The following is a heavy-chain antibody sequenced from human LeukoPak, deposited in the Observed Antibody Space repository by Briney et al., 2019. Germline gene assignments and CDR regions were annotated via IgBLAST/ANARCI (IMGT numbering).Heavy chain of an antibody. D-gene: IGHD3-3*01. CDR3: ARRYDGFDY. CDR1: GFTFSSYG. Sequence: GGSLRLSCVASGFTFSSYGMHWVRQAPGRGLEWVAVISYDGSNKYYADSVKGRFSISRDNSKNTLYLQMNSLRAEDTAVYYCARRYDGFDYWGQGTLVTVSS. CDR2: ISYDGSNK. V-gene: IGHV3-30*19. J-gene: IGHJ4*02.